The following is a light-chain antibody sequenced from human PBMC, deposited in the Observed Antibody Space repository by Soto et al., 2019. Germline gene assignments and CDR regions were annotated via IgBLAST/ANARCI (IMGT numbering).Light chain of an antibody. Sequence: QSVLTQPPSVSGAPGQTVTISCTGTSSNIGSRVDVHWYQHLPGTAPKLLIYANNIRPSGVPDRFSGSKSGSSASLAIYGLQAEDEGDYYCQSYDSSLTGSYAFGTGTKLTVL. V-gene: IGLV1-40*01. CDR1: SSNIGSRVD. CDR2: ANN. CDR3: QSYDSSLTGSYA. J-gene: IGLJ1*01.